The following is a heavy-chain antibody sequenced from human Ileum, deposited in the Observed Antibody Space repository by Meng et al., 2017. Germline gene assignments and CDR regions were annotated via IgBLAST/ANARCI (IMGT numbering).Heavy chain of an antibody. V-gene: IGHV3-48*03. D-gene: IGHD2-15*01. CDR1: GHTFSNFE. Sequence: GGSLRLSCAASGHTFSNFEINWFRQSPGKGPEWLSYTISSGRSIYYADSVKGRFTISRDDAESTLYLQMSSLRVEDTGIYYCVRGGGSSMGDTNWFDHWGQGTVVTVSS. CDR2: TISSGRSI. CDR3: VRGGGSSMGDTNWFDH. J-gene: IGHJ5*02.